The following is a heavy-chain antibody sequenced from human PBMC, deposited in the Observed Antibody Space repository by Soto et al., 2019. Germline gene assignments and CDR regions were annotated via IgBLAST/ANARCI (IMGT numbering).Heavy chain of an antibody. Sequence: QVQLVESGGGVVQPGRSLRLSCAASGFTFSSYAMHWVRQDPGKGLEWVAVISYDGSNKYYADSVKGRFTISRDNSKNTLYLQMNSLRAEDTAVYYCARETYGPYDFWSGYRSAGHFDYWGQGTLVTVSS. V-gene: IGHV3-30-3*01. J-gene: IGHJ4*02. CDR2: ISYDGSNK. CDR3: ARETYGPYDFWSGYRSAGHFDY. D-gene: IGHD3-3*01. CDR1: GFTFSSYA.